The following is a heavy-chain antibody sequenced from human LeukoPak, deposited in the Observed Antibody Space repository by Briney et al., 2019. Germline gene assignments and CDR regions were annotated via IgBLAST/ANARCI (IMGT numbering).Heavy chain of an antibody. CDR2: ISSSGSTM. J-gene: IGHJ4*02. CDR3: ARVIDDY. CDR1: GFTFSDYY. D-gene: IGHD2-15*01. Sequence: PGGSLRLSCAASGFTFSDYYMSWLRQAPGKGLEWVSYISSSGSTMYYADSVKGRFTISRDNAKNSLYLQMNSLRAEDTAVYYCARVIDDYWGQGTLVTVSS. V-gene: IGHV3-11*01.